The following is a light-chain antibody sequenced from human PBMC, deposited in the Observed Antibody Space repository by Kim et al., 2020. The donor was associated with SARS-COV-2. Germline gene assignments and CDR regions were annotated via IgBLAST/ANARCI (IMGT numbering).Light chain of an antibody. Sequence: QSVLTQPPSASGTPGQRVTISCSGSSSNIGANYVYWYQQFPGTAPKLLIYRNNQRPSGVPDRFSGSKSGTAASLAISGLRSEDEADYYCAAWDDSVSGVLFGGGTKLTVL. J-gene: IGLJ2*01. CDR1: SSNIGANY. CDR2: RNN. CDR3: AAWDDSVSGVL. V-gene: IGLV1-47*01.